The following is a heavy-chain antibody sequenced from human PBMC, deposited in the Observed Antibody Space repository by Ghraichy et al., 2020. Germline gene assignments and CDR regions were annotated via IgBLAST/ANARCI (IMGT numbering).Heavy chain of an antibody. J-gene: IGHJ4*02. CDR3: ARDDGSGFYTRTTTEF. Sequence: GGSLRLSCAASGFTFSNYNMNWVRQTPRKGLEWVSSISSSSTFIYYADSVKGRFTISRDNAENSLYLQMNSLGAEDTAVYYCARDDGSGFYTRTTTEFWGQGTLVTVSS. CDR1: GFTFSNYN. CDR2: ISSSSTFI. V-gene: IGHV3-21*01. D-gene: IGHD3-22*01.